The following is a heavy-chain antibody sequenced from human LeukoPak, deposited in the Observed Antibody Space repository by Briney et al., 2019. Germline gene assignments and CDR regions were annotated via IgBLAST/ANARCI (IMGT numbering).Heavy chain of an antibody. CDR2: ISLIDGDT. CDR3: ARELIAAKFFDY. Sequence: GASVKVSCKASGYTFSNYFIHWVRQAPGQGLEWVGIISLIDGDTNYAQNFQDRVTLTRDMSTSTVYMELTSLRSDDTAVYYCARELIAAKFFDYWGQGTLVTVSS. J-gene: IGHJ4*02. V-gene: IGHV1-46*01. D-gene: IGHD6-13*01. CDR1: GYTFSNYF.